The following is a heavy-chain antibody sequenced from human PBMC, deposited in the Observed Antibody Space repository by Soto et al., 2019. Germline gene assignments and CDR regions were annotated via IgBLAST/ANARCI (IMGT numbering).Heavy chain of an antibody. V-gene: IGHV4-34*01. J-gene: IGHJ4*02. CDR3: ARGPLMTYYYGSGSRDRGYFDF. CDR2: VGQRGST. CDR1: GGSFSAYY. Sequence: QVQFHQWGAGLLKPSETLTLTCAVSGGSFSAYYWNWIRQPPGKGLEWLGEVGQRGSTTYNPSLKGRLTISVDTSMNQLSLSVTSVTAADTAVYYCARGPLMTYYYGSGSRDRGYFDFWGQGTLVTVSS. D-gene: IGHD3-10*01.